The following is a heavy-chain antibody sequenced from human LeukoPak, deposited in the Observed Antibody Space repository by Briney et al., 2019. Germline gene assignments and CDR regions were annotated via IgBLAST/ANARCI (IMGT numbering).Heavy chain of an antibody. D-gene: IGHD3-22*01. Sequence: PSETLSLICTVSGGSISSGGYYWSWIRQHPGKGLEWIGYIYYSGSTYYNPSLKSRVTISVDTSKNQFSLKLSSVTAADTAVYYCARAPLSGYYSIDAFDIWGQGTMVTVSS. CDR3: ARAPLSGYYSIDAFDI. CDR1: GGSISSGGYY. J-gene: IGHJ3*02. CDR2: IYYSGST. V-gene: IGHV4-31*03.